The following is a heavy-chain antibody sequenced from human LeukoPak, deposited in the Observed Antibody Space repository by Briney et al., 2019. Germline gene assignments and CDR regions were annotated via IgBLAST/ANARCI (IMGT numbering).Heavy chain of an antibody. D-gene: IGHD1-1*01. CDR3: ARDEDGTGSDY. V-gene: IGHV3-33*01. J-gene: IGHJ4*02. CDR2: IWYDGSNK. CDR1: GFTFSSYG. Sequence: PVRSLRLSCAASGFTFSSYGTHWVRHAPDKGLGRVAVIWYDGSNKYYADSVKGRFTISRDNSKNTLYLQMNSLRAEDTAVYYCARDEDGTGSDYWGQGTLVTVSS.